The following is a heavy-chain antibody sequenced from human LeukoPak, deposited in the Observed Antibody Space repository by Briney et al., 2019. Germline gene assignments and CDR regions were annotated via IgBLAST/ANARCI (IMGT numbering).Heavy chain of an antibody. V-gene: IGHV1-2*02. D-gene: IGHD3-3*01. J-gene: IGHJ5*02. Sequence: AASVKVSCKASGYTFTGYYMYWVRQAPGQGLEWMGWTNPDNGGTNYAQKFQGRVTMTRDTSISTAYMELSRLTSDDTAVYYCARNFGDFWSGNDYNWFDPWGQGTLVTVSS. CDR3: ARNFGDFWSGNDYNWFDP. CDR2: TNPDNGGT. CDR1: GYTFTGYY.